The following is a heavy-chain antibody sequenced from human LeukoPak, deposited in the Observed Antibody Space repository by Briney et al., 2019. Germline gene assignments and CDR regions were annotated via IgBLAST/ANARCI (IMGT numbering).Heavy chain of an antibody. CDR2: INHSGST. Sequence: TSETLSLTCAVYGGSFSGYDWSWIRQPPGKGLEWIGEINHSGSTNYNPSLKSRVTISVDTSKNQFSLKLSSVTAADTAVYYCARWVYGWFDPWGQGTLVTVSS. CDR1: GGSFSGYD. CDR3: ARWVYGWFDP. J-gene: IGHJ5*02. V-gene: IGHV4-34*01. D-gene: IGHD4-17*01.